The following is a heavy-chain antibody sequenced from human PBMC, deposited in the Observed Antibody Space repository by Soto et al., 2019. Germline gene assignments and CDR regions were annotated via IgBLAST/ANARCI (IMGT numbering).Heavy chain of an antibody. CDR2: IRSKTNRYAT. Sequence: EVQLVESGGGLVQPGWSLKLSCAASGFTVSGSAVHLVRQASGKGLEWVCRIRSKTNRYATAYAASVKSRVTIAREGSKTTAYVPMTSLKTADTAGYYGTGHLGELSGPRAFDIWGQGTMATVSS. D-gene: IGHD3-16*02. CDR3: TGHLGELSGPRAFDI. J-gene: IGHJ3*02. V-gene: IGHV3-73*01. CDR1: GFTVSGSA.